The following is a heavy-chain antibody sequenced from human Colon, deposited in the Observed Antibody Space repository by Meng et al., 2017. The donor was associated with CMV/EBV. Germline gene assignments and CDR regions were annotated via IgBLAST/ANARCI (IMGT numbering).Heavy chain of an antibody. J-gene: IGHJ4*02. CDR1: GNRFSNYW. D-gene: IGHD2/OR15-2a*01. CDR3: VRREYFRTESGN. V-gene: IGHV5-51*01. Sequence: GESLKISCQVSGNRFSNYWIGWVRQMPGKGLDWMAIIYPGDSDAVHNPSFQGRVTISADKSISTAYLQWSSLRASDTAIYYCVRREYFRTESGNWGQGTMVTVSS. CDR2: IYPGDSDA.